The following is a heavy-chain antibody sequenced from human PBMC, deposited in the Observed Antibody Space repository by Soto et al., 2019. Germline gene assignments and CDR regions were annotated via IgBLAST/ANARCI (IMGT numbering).Heavy chain of an antibody. J-gene: IGHJ5*02. CDR2: ISSSSSTI. Sequence: PGGSLRLSCAASGFTFSSYSMNWVRQAPGKGLEWVSYISSSSSTIYYADSVKGRFTISRDNAKNSLYLQMNSLRDEDTAVYYCARDNPKLWFGEFTQDKWFDPWGQGTLVTVS. CDR3: ARDNPKLWFGEFTQDKWFDP. CDR1: GFTFSSYS. V-gene: IGHV3-48*02. D-gene: IGHD3-10*01.